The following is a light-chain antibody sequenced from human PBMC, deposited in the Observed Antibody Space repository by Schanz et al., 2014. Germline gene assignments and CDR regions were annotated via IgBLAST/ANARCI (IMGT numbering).Light chain of an antibody. CDR2: EGT. V-gene: IGLV2-23*01. J-gene: IGLJ3*02. CDR1: SGDVGSFDL. Sequence: QSALTQPASVSGSPGQSITISCTGNSGDVGSFDLVSWYQQYPGTAPKLMIYEGTKRPSGVSNRFSGSKSGNTASLTISGLQAQAEADYYCSSAASYTWLFAGGTKLTVL. CDR3: CSSAASYTWL.